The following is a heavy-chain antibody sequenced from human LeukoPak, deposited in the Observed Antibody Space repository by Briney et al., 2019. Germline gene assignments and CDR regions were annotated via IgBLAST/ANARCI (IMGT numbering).Heavy chain of an antibody. CDR2: ISNSGSSI. J-gene: IGHJ4*02. V-gene: IGHV3-11*01. D-gene: IGHD6-19*01. Sequence: GGSLRLSFAASGFTFSDYYMSWIRQAPGKGLEWVSYISNSGSSIDYADSVKGRFTISRDNGKNSLSLQMNSLRAEDTAVYYCATWTGLVPGWGQGTLVTVSS. CDR1: GFTFSDYY. CDR3: ATWTGLVPG.